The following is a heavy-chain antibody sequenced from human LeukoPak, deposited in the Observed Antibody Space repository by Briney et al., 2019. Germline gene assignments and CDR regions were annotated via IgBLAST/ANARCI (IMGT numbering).Heavy chain of an antibody. J-gene: IGHJ4*02. D-gene: IGHD2-2*01. V-gene: IGHV3-30*02. CDR3: AGYCSSTSCYLDY. CDR2: IRYDGSNK. Sequence: GGSLRLSCAASGFTFSSYGMHWVRQAPGKGPEWVAFIRYDGSNKYYADSVKGRFTISRDNSKNTLYLQMNSLRAEDTAVYYCAGYCSSTSCYLDYWGQGTLVTVSS. CDR1: GFTFSSYG.